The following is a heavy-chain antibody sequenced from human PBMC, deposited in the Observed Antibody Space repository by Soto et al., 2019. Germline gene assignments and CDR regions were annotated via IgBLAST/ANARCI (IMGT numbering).Heavy chain of an antibody. CDR1: GFTFSSYA. J-gene: IGHJ4*02. V-gene: IGHV3-23*01. Sequence: EVQLLESGGGLVQPGGSLRLSCAASGFTFSSYAMSWVRQAPGKGLEWVSAISGSGGSTYYADSVKGRFTISRDNSKNPLYLEMNSLRAEDTAVSYCAKDMVRGVIPPIFDYWGQGTLVTVSS. CDR3: AKDMVRGVIPPIFDY. CDR2: ISGSGGST. D-gene: IGHD3-10*01.